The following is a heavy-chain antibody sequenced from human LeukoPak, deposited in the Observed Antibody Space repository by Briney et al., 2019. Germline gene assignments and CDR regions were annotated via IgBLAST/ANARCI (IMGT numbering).Heavy chain of an antibody. D-gene: IGHD2-2*02. CDR3: ARRYTASPGERFDY. V-gene: IGHV4-31*03. Sequence: PSQTLSLTCTVSGASISSGGYYWSWLRQHPAKGLEWIGYIYSSGSTNYNPSLSSRVTISLDTSKNQFSLMLRSLTAADTAVYYCARRYTASPGERFDYWGQGILVTVSS. CDR1: GASISSGGYY. CDR2: IYSSGST. J-gene: IGHJ4*02.